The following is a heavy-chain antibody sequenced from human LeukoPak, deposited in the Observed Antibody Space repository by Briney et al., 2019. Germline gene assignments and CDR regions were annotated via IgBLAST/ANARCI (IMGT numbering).Heavy chain of an antibody. Sequence: GGSLRLSYLTSGFTFSTNAMSWVRQAPGKGLEWISGISGSGASTYYADSVTGRFTISRDNSRNTLYLQMNSLRGDDTAVYYCAKDVGKWESLHSFDYWGQGTLVTVSS. CDR3: AKDVGKWESLHSFDY. D-gene: IGHD1-26*01. V-gene: IGHV3-23*01. CDR1: GFTFSTNA. J-gene: IGHJ4*02. CDR2: ISGSGAST.